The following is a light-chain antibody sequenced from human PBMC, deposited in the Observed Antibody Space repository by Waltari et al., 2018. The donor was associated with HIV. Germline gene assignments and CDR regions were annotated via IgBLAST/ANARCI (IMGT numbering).Light chain of an antibody. J-gene: IGKJ3*01. V-gene: IGKV3-20*01. CDR2: ATS. CDR3: QQCATSPFT. CDR1: ESISSTY. Sequence: EILLTQSPGTLSLSLGERATLPCRASESISSTYLAWYQQKPGRAPRLVIYATSTRAAGIPDRFSGGGSGTDFTLTISRLEPEDFAVYYCQQCATSPFTFGPGTKVDIK.